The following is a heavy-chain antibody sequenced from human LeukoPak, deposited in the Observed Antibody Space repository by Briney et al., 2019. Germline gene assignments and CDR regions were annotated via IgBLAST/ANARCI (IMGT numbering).Heavy chain of an antibody. Sequence: PSETLSLTCTVSGGSISSSSYYWGWIRQPPGEGLEWIGSIYYSGSTYYNPSLKSRVTISVDTSKNQFSLKLSSVTAADTAVYYCAITDILTGYYREVSSFDYWGQGTLVTVSS. V-gene: IGHV4-39*01. CDR1: GGSISSSSYY. D-gene: IGHD3-9*01. CDR3: AITDILTGYYREVSSFDY. J-gene: IGHJ4*02. CDR2: IYYSGST.